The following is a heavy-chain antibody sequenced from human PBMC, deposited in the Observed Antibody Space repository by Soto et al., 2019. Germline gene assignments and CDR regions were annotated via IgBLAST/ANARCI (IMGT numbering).Heavy chain of an antibody. Sequence: QVQLVQSGAEVKKPGASVKVSCKASGYTFTSYYMHWVRQAPGQGLEWMGIINPSGGSTSYAQKFQGRVTMTRDTSTSTVYMELSSMRSEDTAVYYCARVIHHDAFDIWGQGTMVTVSS. CDR1: GYTFTSYY. CDR2: INPSGGST. CDR3: ARVIHHDAFDI. D-gene: IGHD2-21*01. V-gene: IGHV1-46*01. J-gene: IGHJ3*02.